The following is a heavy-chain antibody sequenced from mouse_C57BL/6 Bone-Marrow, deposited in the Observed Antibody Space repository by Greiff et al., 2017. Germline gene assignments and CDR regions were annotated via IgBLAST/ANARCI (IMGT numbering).Heavy chain of an antibody. J-gene: IGHJ1*03. V-gene: IGHV14-2*01. CDR3: ARRITTVVAHWYFDV. D-gene: IGHD1-1*01. CDR1: GFNIKDYY. CDR2: IDPEDGET. Sequence: VQLQQSGAELVKPGASVKLSCTASGFNIKDYYMHWVKQRTEQGLEWIGRIDPEDGETKYAPKFQGKDTITADTSSNTAYLQLSSLTSEDTAVYYCARRITTVVAHWYFDVWGTGTTVTVSS.